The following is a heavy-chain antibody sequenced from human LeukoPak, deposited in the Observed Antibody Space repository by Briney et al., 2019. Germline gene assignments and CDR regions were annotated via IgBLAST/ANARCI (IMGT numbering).Heavy chain of an antibody. CDR1: GFTFSSYD. CDR3: ARGHYGLDV. CDR2: ISTSSSHT. V-gene: IGHV3-11*05. Sequence: PGGSLRLSCVASGFTFSSYDMSWVRQAPGKGLEWVSYISTSSSHTDYADSVKGRFTISRDDAKDSLFLQMNSLRAEDTAVYYCARGHYGLDVWGQGTTVTVSS. J-gene: IGHJ6*02.